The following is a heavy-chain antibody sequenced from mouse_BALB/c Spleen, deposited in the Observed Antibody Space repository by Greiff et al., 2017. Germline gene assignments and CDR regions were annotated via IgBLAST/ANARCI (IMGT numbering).Heavy chain of an antibody. Sequence: DVHLVESGGGLVKPGGSLKLSCAASGFTFSSYAMSWVRQSPEKRLEWVAEISSGGSYTYYPDTVTGRFTISRDNAKNTLYLEMSSLRSEDTAMYYCARGVYYDYVDYAMDYWGQGTSVTVSS. D-gene: IGHD2-4*01. J-gene: IGHJ4*01. CDR3: ARGVYYDYVDYAMDY. V-gene: IGHV5-9-4*01. CDR2: ISSGGSYT. CDR1: GFTFSSYA.